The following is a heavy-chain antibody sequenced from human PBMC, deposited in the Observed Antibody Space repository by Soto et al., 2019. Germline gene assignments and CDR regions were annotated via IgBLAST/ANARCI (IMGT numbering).Heavy chain of an antibody. D-gene: IGHD6-19*01. V-gene: IGHV3-53*01. Sequence: PGGSLRLSCAASGFTVSSNYMSWVRQAPGKGLEWVSVIYSGGSTYYADSVKGRFTISRDNSKNTLYLQMNSLRAEDTAVYYCARDHISAGLVYWCQGTLVPVSS. CDR1: GFTVSSNY. CDR3: ARDHISAGLVY. CDR2: IYSGGST. J-gene: IGHJ4*02.